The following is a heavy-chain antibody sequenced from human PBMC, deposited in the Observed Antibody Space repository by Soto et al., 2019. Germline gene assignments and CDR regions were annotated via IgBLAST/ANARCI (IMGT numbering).Heavy chain of an antibody. CDR2: IYWDDDK. CDR1: GFSLSTSGVG. V-gene: IGHV2-5*02. CDR3: AHSLASAGLRILDY. D-gene: IGHD6-13*01. J-gene: IGHJ4*02. Sequence: QITLNESGPTLVKPTQTLTLTCTFSGFSLSTSGVGVGWIRQPPGKALEWLALIYWDDDKRYSPSLKSRLTITKDTSKNQVVLTMPHMDPVDTATYYCAHSLASAGLRILDYWGQGTLVTVSS.